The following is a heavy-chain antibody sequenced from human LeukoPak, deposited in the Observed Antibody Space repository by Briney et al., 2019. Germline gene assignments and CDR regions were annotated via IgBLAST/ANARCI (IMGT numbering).Heavy chain of an antibody. J-gene: IGHJ6*03. D-gene: IGHD3-10*01. CDR2: MYHSGST. Sequence: SETLSLTCAVSGYSISSGYFWRWIRQPPGKGLEWIGSMYHSGSTYYNPSLKSRVTISLDTSKNQFSLKLSSVTAADTAVYYCARHSITIVRGVMAPYYMDVWGKGTTVTVSS. V-gene: IGHV4-38-2*01. CDR1: GYSISSGYF. CDR3: ARHSITIVRGVMAPYYMDV.